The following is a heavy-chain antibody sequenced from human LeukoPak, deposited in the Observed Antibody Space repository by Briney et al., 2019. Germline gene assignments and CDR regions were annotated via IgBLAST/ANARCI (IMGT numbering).Heavy chain of an antibody. J-gene: IGHJ6*02. Sequence: ASVKVSCKASGYTFTSYGISWVRQAPGQGLEWMGWISAYNGNTNYAQKLQGRVTMTTDTSTSTAYMELRSLRSDDTAVDYCARESSQYYYDSSGPRVLRCYHYYGMDVWGQATTVTVS. V-gene: IGHV1-18*01. CDR1: GYTFTSYG. CDR3: ARESSQYYYDSSGPRVLRCYHYYGMDV. CDR2: ISAYNGNT. D-gene: IGHD3-22*01.